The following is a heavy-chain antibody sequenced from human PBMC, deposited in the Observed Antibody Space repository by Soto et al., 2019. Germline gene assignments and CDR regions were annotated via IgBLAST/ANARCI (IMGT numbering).Heavy chain of an antibody. CDR1: GASVSAGY. CDR2: MYFGGSF. CDR3: AKSYHDTTGFAVDP. D-gene: IGHD3-22*01. J-gene: IGHJ5*02. V-gene: IGHV4-59*02. Sequence: QVQLQESGPGLVKPSETLSLTCTVSGASVSAGYWSWIRQPPGKGLEWIGFMYFGGSFNYNPALTSRVSISVETSKNQFSMKVTSVTAADTAVYYCAKSYHDTTGFAVDPWGQGTLVTVSS.